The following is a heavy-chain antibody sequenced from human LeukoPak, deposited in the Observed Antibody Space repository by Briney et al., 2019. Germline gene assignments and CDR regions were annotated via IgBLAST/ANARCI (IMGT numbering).Heavy chain of an antibody. CDR1: DYTFTTYD. CDR3: ARKIGAFGV. CDR2: MNPNSGNT. Sequence: ASVKVSCKGSDYTFTTYDIHWVRQATGQGLEWMGWMNPNSGNTGYAQEFQGRVSMTRDTSISTAYMELSSLTSEDTAVYYCARKIGAFGVWGQGTTVTVSS. V-gene: IGHV1-8*02. D-gene: IGHD3-3*01. J-gene: IGHJ6*02.